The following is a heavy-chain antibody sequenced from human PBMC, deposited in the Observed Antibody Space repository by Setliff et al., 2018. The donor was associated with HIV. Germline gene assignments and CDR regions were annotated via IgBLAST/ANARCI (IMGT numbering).Heavy chain of an antibody. J-gene: IGHJ2*01. V-gene: IGHV4-59*08. D-gene: IGHD1-26*01. CDR2: IYSNGNT. Sequence: SETLSLTCTVSGDSMSRHYWSWIRQPPGKGLEFIGNIYSNGNTKYNPSLKSRVTISKDTSKNQFSLKLSSVTAADTAVYFCARVGVGWYFDLWGRGILVTVSS. CDR1: GDSMSRHY. CDR3: ARVGVGWYFDL.